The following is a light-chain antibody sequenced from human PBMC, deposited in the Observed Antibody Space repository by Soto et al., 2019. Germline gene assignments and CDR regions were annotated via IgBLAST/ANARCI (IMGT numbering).Light chain of an antibody. CDR3: QQYNSWPYT. CDR1: HRVSSY. Sequence: EIVMTQSPATLSVSPGERATLSCRASHRVSSYFAWYRQKPGQAPTLLIYGVSTWATGIPARFSGSGSGTEFTLTVTSLQSEDFAVYYCQQYNSWPYTFGQGTKFEIK. V-gene: IGKV3-15*01. CDR2: GVS. J-gene: IGKJ2*01.